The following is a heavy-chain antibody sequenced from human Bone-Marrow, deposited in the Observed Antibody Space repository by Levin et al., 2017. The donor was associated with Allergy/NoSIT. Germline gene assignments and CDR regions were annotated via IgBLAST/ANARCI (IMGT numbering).Heavy chain of an antibody. CDR3: AKDSRLSRQGHYNGYDSQFLDS. Sequence: PGGSLRLSCAASGFTFEDYSIHWVRQPPGKGLEWISLINWDGETTYYADSVKGRFTISRDNSINSLFLQMNSLTTEDTAFYYCAKDSRLSRQGHYNGYDSQFLDSWGQGTLVTVSS. CDR1: GFTFEDYS. D-gene: IGHD5-12*01. CDR2: INWDGETT. J-gene: IGHJ4*02. V-gene: IGHV3-43*01.